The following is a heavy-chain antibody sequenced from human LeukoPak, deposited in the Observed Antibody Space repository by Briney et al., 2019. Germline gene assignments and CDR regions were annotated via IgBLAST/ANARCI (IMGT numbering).Heavy chain of an antibody. V-gene: IGHV3-23*01. Sequence: GGSLRLSCAASGFTFNIYSMRWVRQAPGKGLEWVSTISGGGGSTDYADSVKGRFTISRDNAKNTLYLQMNSLRAEDTAVYYCAKDSSAYCKGPFDYWGQGTLVTVSS. CDR3: AKDSSAYCKGPFDY. CDR1: GFTFNIYS. J-gene: IGHJ4*02. CDR2: ISGGGGST. D-gene: IGHD3-22*01.